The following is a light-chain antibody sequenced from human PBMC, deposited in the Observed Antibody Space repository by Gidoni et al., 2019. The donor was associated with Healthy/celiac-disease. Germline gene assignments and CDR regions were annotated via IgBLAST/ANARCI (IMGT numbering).Light chain of an antibody. V-gene: IGKV3-11*01. Sequence: EIVLTQSPATLSLSPGERANLSCRASQSVSSYLAWYQQKPGQAPRLLIYDASTRATGIPLTLSSLEPEYFAVYYCQQRSNWPRIIFXQXTRLEIK. CDR2: DAS. J-gene: IGKJ5*01. CDR3: QQRSNWPRII. CDR1: QSVSSY.